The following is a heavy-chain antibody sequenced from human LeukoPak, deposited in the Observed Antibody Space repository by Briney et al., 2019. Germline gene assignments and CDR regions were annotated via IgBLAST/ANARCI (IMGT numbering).Heavy chain of an antibody. J-gene: IGHJ4*02. V-gene: IGHV3-21*01. CDR2: ISSGSSYI. D-gene: IGHD5-12*01. CDR1: GFTFSSYS. Sequence: GGSLRLSCAASGFTFSSYSMKWVRQAPGKGLEWVSSISSGSSYIYYADSVKGRFTISRGNAENSLYLQMDSLKDEDTAIYYCARLISGYDSYWGQGTLVTVSS. CDR3: ARLISGYDSY.